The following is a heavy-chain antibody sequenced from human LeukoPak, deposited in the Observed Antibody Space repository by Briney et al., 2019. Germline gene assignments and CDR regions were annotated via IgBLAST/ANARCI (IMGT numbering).Heavy chain of an antibody. Sequence: PGGSLRLSCAASGYTFTGYYMHWVRQAPGQGLEWMGIINPSGGSTSYAQKFQGRVTMTRDTSTSTVYMELSGLRSEDTAVYYCARDWQWLVRPPRYFDYWGQGTLVTVSS. J-gene: IGHJ4*02. D-gene: IGHD6-19*01. CDR2: INPSGGST. V-gene: IGHV1-46*01. CDR3: ARDWQWLVRPPRYFDY. CDR1: GYTFTGYY.